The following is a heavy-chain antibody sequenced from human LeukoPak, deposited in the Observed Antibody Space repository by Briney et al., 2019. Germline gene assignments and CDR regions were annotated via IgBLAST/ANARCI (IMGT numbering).Heavy chain of an antibody. V-gene: IGHV3-21*01. CDR2: ISSSSTYI. Sequence: GGSLRLSCAASGFSFSSYSMKWVRQAPGKGLEWVSSISSSSTYIYAADSVKGRFTISRDNAKNSLYLQMNSLRAEDTAVYYCAKDRGGGPSYYYYYGMDVWGQGTTVTVSS. D-gene: IGHD3-10*01. CDR3: AKDRGGGPSYYYYYGMDV. CDR1: GFSFSSYS. J-gene: IGHJ6*02.